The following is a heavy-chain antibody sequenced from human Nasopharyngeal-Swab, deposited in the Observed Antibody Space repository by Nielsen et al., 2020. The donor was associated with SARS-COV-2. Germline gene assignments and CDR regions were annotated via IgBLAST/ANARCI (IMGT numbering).Heavy chain of an antibody. J-gene: IGHJ4*02. CDR3: ARMDFIASRDY. CDR2: MSYDGNNY. CDR1: GFTFSIYG. V-gene: IGHV3-30*12. D-gene: IGHD6-13*01. Sequence: GESLKISCAASGFTFSIYGMHWVRQAPGKGLEWVAVMSYDGNNYYYTDSVRGRFTISRDNSKNMVNLQLNSLRAEDTAVYYCARMDFIASRDYWGQGTLVTVSS.